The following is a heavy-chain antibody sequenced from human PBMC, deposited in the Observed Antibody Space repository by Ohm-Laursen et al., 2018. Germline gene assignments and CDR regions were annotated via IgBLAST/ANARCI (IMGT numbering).Heavy chain of an antibody. J-gene: IGHJ4*02. CDR1: GYSISSSNW. V-gene: IGHV4-28*01. CDR3: ARRDVWGSYDY. D-gene: IGHD3-16*01. CDR2: IYYSGST. Sequence: SDTLSLTCAVSGYSISSSNWWGWIRQPPGKGLEWIGYIYYSGSTYYNPSLKSRVTMSVDTSKNQFSLKLISVTAVDTAVYYCARRDVWGSYDYWGQGTLVTVSS.